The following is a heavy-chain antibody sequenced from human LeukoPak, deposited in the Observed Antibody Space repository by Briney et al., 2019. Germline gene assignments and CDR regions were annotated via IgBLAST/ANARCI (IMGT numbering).Heavy chain of an antibody. Sequence: SETLSLTCAVYGGSFSGYYWSWIRQPPGQGLEWIGEINHSGSTNYNPSLQSRVIISVDTSKNQFSLKLRSVTAADTAVYYCARGGAAAGITRYNWFDPWGQGTLVTVSS. CDR1: GGSFSGYY. J-gene: IGHJ5*02. V-gene: IGHV4-34*01. CDR2: INHSGST. D-gene: IGHD6-13*01. CDR3: ARGGAAAGITRYNWFDP.